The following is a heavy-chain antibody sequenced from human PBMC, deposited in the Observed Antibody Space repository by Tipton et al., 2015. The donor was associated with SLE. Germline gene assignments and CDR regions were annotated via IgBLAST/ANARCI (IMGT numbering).Heavy chain of an antibody. CDR2: IYYSGST. D-gene: IGHD6-13*01. V-gene: IGHV4-59*12. Sequence: TLSLTCTVSGGSISSYYWSWIRQPPGKGLEWIGYIYYSGSTNYNPSLKSRVTISVDTSKKQFSLKVSSVTAADTAVYYSARAQRLVRWFDPWGQGTLVTVSS. J-gene: IGHJ5*02. CDR3: ARAQRLVRWFDP. CDR1: GGSISSYY.